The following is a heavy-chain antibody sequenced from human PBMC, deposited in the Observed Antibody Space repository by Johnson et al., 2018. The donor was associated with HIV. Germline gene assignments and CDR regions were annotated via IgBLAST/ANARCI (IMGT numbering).Heavy chain of an antibody. CDR3: TTMGLGSSSWRYDAFDI. Sequence: VQLVESGGGLVKPGGSLRLSCAASGFTFSDAWMTWVRQAPGKGLEWIGRIKGKTDGGTTDYDAPVKGRFTISRDDSKNTLYLQMNSLKTEDTAVYYCTTMGLGSSSWRYDAFDIWGQGTMVTVSS. D-gene: IGHD6-13*01. CDR1: GFTFSDAW. J-gene: IGHJ3*02. V-gene: IGHV3-15*01. CDR2: IKGKTDGGTT.